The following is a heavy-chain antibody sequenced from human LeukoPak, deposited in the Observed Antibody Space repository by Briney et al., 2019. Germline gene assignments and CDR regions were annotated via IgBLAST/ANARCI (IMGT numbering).Heavy chain of an antibody. J-gene: IGHJ4*02. D-gene: IGHD3-10*01. CDR3: ARETGPTPITMVRGVVDY. V-gene: IGHV4-31*03. CDR1: GGSISSGGYY. Sequence: PSETLSLTCTVSGGSISSGGYYWSWIRQHPGKGLERIGYIYYSGSTYYNPSLKSRVTISVDTSKNQFSLKLSSVTAADTAVYYCARETGPTPITMVRGVVDYWGQGTLVTVSS. CDR2: IYYSGST.